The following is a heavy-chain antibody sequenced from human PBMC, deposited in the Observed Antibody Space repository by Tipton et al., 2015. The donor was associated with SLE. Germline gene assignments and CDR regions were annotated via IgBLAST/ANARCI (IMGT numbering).Heavy chain of an antibody. V-gene: IGHV4-59*11. CDR3: ARADTASAFDI. D-gene: IGHD2-2*02. Sequence: GLVKPSETLSLTCTVSGGSISSHYWSWIRQPPGKGLEWIGYIYYSGSTNYNPSLKSRVTISVDTSKNQFSLKLSSVTAADTAVYYCARADTASAFDIWGQGTMVTVSS. CDR1: GGSISSHY. J-gene: IGHJ3*02. CDR2: IYYSGST.